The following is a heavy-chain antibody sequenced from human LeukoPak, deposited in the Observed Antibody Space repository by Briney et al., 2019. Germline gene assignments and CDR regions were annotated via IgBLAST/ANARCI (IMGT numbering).Heavy chain of an antibody. CDR1: GYSISSGYY. Sequence: SETLSLTCSVSGYSISSGYYWGWIRQPPGKGLQWIGSIYHSGSTYYNPSLKGRVTISVDTSKNQFSLKLSPVTAADTAVYYCAKCRRMVDAFDIWGQGTMVTVSS. J-gene: IGHJ3*02. CDR2: IYHSGST. D-gene: IGHD3-10*01. CDR3: AKCRRMVDAFDI. V-gene: IGHV4-38-2*02.